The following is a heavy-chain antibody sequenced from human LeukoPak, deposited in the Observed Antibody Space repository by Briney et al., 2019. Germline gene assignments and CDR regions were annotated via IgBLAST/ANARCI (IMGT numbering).Heavy chain of an antibody. D-gene: IGHD7-27*01. J-gene: IGHJ4*02. CDR3: ARHWAGFDY. CDR2: ICGSGGST. CDR1: GFTFSYYA. V-gene: IGHV3-23*01. Sequence: PGRSLRLSCAASGFTFSYYAMSWVRQAPGKGLQWVSAICGSGGSTYYAASVKGRFTISSDNSKTTLYRQITRWRAEHTAVYYGARHWAGFDYWGQGALVTVSS.